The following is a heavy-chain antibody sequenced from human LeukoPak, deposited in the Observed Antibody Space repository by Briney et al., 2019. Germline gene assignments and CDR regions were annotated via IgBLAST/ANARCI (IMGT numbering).Heavy chain of an antibody. CDR2: IYYSGST. V-gene: IGHV4-59*01. Sequence: KASETLSLTCTVSGGSISSYYWSWIRQPPGKGLEWIGYIYYSGSTNYNPSLKSRVTISVDTSKNQFSLKLSSVTAADTAVYYCAREGGVADYWGQGTLVTVSS. D-gene: IGHD3-16*01. J-gene: IGHJ4*02. CDR3: AREGGVADY. CDR1: GGSISSYY.